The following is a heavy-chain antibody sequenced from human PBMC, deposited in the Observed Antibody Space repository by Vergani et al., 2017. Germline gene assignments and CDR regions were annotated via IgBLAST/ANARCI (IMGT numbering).Heavy chain of an antibody. J-gene: IGHJ4*02. V-gene: IGHV4-61*01. CDR2: IYYSGST. Sequence: QVQLQESGPGLVKPSETLSLTCTVSGGSVSSGSYYWSWIRQPPGKGLEWIGYIYYSGSTNYNPSLMSRVTISVDTSKNQFSLKLSSVTAADTAVYYCARANSYYDFWSGYYSPYYFDYWGQGTLVTVSS. CDR1: GGSVSSGSYY. D-gene: IGHD3-3*01. CDR3: ARANSYYDFWSGYYSPYYFDY.